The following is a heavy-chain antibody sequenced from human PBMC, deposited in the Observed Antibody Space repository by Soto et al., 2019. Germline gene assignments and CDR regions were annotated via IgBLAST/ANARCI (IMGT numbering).Heavy chain of an antibody. D-gene: IGHD3-10*01. Sequence: QVQLVESGGGVVQPGRSLRLSCAASGFTFSSYGMHWVRQAPGKGLEWVAVIWYDGSNKYYADSVKGRFTISRDNSKNTLYLQMNSLRAEDTAVYYCARDSGGYGMDAWGQGTTVTVSS. J-gene: IGHJ6*02. CDR1: GFTFSSYG. CDR3: ARDSGGYGMDA. V-gene: IGHV3-33*01. CDR2: IWYDGSNK.